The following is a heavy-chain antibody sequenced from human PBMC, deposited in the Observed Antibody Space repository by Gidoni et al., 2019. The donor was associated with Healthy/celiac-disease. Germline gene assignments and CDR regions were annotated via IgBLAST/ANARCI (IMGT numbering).Heavy chain of an antibody. CDR3: AKGSVDTAMGLDY. V-gene: IGHV3-9*01. D-gene: IGHD5-18*01. Sequence: EVQLVESGGGLVQPGRSLILSCAASGFPFDDYAMHWVRQAPGKGLEWVSGISWNSGSIGYADSVKGRFTISRDNAKNSLYLQMNSLRAEDTALYYCAKGSVDTAMGLDYWGQGTLVTVSS. J-gene: IGHJ4*02. CDR2: ISWNSGSI. CDR1: GFPFDDYA.